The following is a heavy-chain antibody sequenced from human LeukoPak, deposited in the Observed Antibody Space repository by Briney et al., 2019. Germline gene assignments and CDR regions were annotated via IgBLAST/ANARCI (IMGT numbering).Heavy chain of an antibody. D-gene: IGHD3-10*01. CDR1: GYTFTGYY. Sequence: GASVKVSCKASGYTFTGYYMHWVRQAPGQGLEWMGWINPNSGGTNYAQKFQGRVTMTRNTSISTAYMELSSLRSEDTAVYYCARVYGYYGSGSYSWTYYYYYYMDVWGKGTTVTISS. V-gene: IGHV1-2*02. J-gene: IGHJ6*03. CDR2: INPNSGGT. CDR3: ARVYGYYGSGSYSWTYYYYYYMDV.